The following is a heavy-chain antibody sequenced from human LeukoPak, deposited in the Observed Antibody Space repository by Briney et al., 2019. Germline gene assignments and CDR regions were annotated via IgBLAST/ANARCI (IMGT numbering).Heavy chain of an antibody. CDR1: GFTVSSNY. D-gene: IGHD3-10*01. Sequence: PGGSLRLSCAASGFTVSSNYMSWVRQAPGKGLEWVSVIYSGGSTYYADSVKGRFTISRDNSKNTLYLQMNSLRAGDTAVYCCASLALFLYGSGGIEDYWGQGTLVTVSS. CDR2: IYSGGST. J-gene: IGHJ4*02. V-gene: IGHV3-53*01. CDR3: ASLALFLYGSGGIEDY.